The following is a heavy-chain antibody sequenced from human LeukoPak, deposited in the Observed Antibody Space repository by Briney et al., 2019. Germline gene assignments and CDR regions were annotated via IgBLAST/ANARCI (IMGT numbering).Heavy chain of an antibody. CDR1: GFTFSDYY. V-gene: IGHV3-11*01. D-gene: IGHD2-21*02. CDR3: ARDRTVTAGIDY. CDR2: ISYSGDTK. Sequence: GGSLRLSCAASGFTFSDYYMSWIRQAPGKGLEWVSYISYSGDTKYYADSVKGRFTVSRDNAKNSLYLQMNSLRAEDTAVYYCARDRTVTAGIDYWGQGTLVTVSS. J-gene: IGHJ4*02.